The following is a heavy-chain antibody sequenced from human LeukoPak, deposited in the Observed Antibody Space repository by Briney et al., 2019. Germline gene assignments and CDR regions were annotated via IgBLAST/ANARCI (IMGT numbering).Heavy chain of an antibody. CDR1: GGTFNSYA. Sequence: SVKVSCKASGGTFNSYAISWVRQAPGQGLEWMGGIIPIFGTANYAQKVQGRVTITTDESTTTAYMELSSLRSEDTAVYYCARGVEVAARPFYYMDVWGKGTTVTVSS. D-gene: IGHD6-6*01. J-gene: IGHJ6*03. CDR2: IIPIFGTA. V-gene: IGHV1-69*05. CDR3: ARGVEVAARPFYYMDV.